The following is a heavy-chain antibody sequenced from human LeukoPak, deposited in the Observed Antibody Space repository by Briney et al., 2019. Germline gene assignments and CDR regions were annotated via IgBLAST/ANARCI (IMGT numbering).Heavy chain of an antibody. CDR3: TTEYTRWLGVDY. Sequence: GGSLRLSCAASGFTFSNAWMSWVRQAPGKGLEWVGRIKSKTDGGTTDYAAPVKGRFTISRDDSKNTLYLQMNSLKTEDTAVYYCTTEYTRWLGVDYWGQGTLVTVSS. D-gene: IGHD5-24*01. J-gene: IGHJ4*02. V-gene: IGHV3-15*01. CDR1: GFTFSNAW. CDR2: IKSKTDGGTT.